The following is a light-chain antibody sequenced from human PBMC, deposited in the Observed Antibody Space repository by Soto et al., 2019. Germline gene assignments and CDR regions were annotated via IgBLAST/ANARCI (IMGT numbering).Light chain of an antibody. CDR3: QQRFIWPPLT. J-gene: IGKJ4*01. CDR2: DAS. V-gene: IGKV3-11*01. Sequence: EVVLTQSPATLSLSPGERATLSCRASQSVGSYLAWYQQKPGQAPRLLIYDASNRATGIPARFSGSGSGTEFTLTISSREPEDFAVYYCQQRFIWPPLTFGGGTKVEIK. CDR1: QSVGSY.